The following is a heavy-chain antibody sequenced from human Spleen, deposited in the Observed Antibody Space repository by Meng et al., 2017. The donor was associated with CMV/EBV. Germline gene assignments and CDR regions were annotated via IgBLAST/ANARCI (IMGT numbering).Heavy chain of an antibody. CDR2: VNPNSGDT. Sequence: ASVKVSCKASGYTFTNHDINWVRRATGQGLEWMGWVNPNSGDTGYAQKFQGRLTITTNTAISTAYMELTSLTSEDTAVYYCARIRRAAGTYYYYYGMDVWGQGTTVTVSS. CDR3: ARIRRAAGTYYYYYGMDV. J-gene: IGHJ6*02. CDR1: GYTFTNHD. V-gene: IGHV1-8*03. D-gene: IGHD6-19*01.